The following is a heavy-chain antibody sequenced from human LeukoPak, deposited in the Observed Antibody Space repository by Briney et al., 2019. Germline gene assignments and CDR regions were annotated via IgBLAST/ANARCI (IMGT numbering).Heavy chain of an antibody. CDR3: AKVDGSGSLRYFQH. V-gene: IGHV3-23*01. J-gene: IGHJ1*01. CDR1: GFTFSSYA. Sequence: PGGSLRLTCAASGFTFSSYAMSWVRQAPGKGLEWVSAISGSGGSTYYADSVKGRFTISRDNSKNTLYLQMNSLRAEDTAVYYCAKVDGSGSLRYFQHWGQGTLVTVSS. D-gene: IGHD3-10*01. CDR2: ISGSGGST.